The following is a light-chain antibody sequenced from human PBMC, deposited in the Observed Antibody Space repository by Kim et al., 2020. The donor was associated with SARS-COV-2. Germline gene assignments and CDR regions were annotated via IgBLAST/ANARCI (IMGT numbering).Light chain of an antibody. V-gene: IGKV3-20*01. CDR2: ASS. CDR1: ERISSGD. Sequence: APGEIVTVYCRASERISSGDVGWYYQKHCQAPRLLMYASSIRASGVPDRISAGGSGTDFTLTINKLEPEDFAVYYCQYYGSSAITFGQGTRLEIK. J-gene: IGKJ5*01. CDR3: QYYGSSAIT.